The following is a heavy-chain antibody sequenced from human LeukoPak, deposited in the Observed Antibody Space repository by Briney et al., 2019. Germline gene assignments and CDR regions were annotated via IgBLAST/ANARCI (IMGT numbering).Heavy chain of an antibody. CDR2: ISGSGGDT. Sequence: QPGGCLRLSCAASGFTFSSYAMSWVRQAPGKGLEWVSGISGSGGDTYHADSVKGRFTISRDNSNNTLYLQMNSLRAEDTAVYYCARHSRGRWYVFDYWGQGTLVTVSS. D-gene: IGHD6-13*01. CDR1: GFTFSSYA. J-gene: IGHJ4*02. CDR3: ARHSRGRWYVFDY. V-gene: IGHV3-23*01.